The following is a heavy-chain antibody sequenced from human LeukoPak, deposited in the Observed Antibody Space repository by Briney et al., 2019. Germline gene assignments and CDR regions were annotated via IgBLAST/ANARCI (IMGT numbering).Heavy chain of an antibody. Sequence: GGPPRLSCAASGFTFSSSAMSWVRQAPGKGLEWVSAISGSGGSTYYADSVKGHFTISRDNSKNTLYLQMNSLRAEDTAVYYCAKRHDSSGWFDYWGQGTLVTVSS. V-gene: IGHV3-23*01. CDR1: GFTFSSSA. CDR3: AKRHDSSGWFDY. CDR2: ISGSGGST. J-gene: IGHJ4*02. D-gene: IGHD6-19*01.